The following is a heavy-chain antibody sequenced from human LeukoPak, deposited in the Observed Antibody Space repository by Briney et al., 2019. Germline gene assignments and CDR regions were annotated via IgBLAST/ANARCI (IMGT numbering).Heavy chain of an antibody. Sequence: GGSLRLSCAASGFTFSSYSMNWVRQAPGKGLEWVSSISSSSSYIYYADTVKGQFTISRDNAKNSLYLQMNSLRAEDTAVYYCASYSDPIAAAGTGFDYWGQGTLVTVSS. J-gene: IGHJ4*02. D-gene: IGHD6-13*01. CDR3: ASYSDPIAAAGTGFDY. V-gene: IGHV3-21*01. CDR1: GFTFSSYS. CDR2: ISSSSSYI.